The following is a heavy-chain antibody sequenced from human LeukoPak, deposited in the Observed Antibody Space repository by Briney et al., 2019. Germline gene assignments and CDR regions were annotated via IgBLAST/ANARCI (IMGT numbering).Heavy chain of an antibody. CDR1: GGSFSGYY. Sequence: SETLSLTCAVYGGSFSGYYWSWIRQPPGKGLEWIGKINHSGSTNYNPSLKSRVTISVDTSKNQFSLKLSSVTAADTAVYYCARGRSSSWGYWGQGTLVTVSS. CDR2: INHSGST. J-gene: IGHJ4*02. D-gene: IGHD6-13*01. V-gene: IGHV4-34*01. CDR3: ARGRSSSWGY.